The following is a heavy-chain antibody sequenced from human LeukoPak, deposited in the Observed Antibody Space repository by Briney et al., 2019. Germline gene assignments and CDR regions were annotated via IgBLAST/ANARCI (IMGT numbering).Heavy chain of an antibody. CDR3: GRDFVGESGAGGP. J-gene: IGHJ5*02. D-gene: IGHD3-10*01. Sequence: GGSLRLSCAASGLTFSFYTMNWVRQAPGRGLEWVSSISPSGKSTLNADSVKGRFTISRDNARNSVYLQMSSLGAEDTAVYYCGRDFVGESGAGGPWGQGILVTVSS. V-gene: IGHV3-21*01. CDR2: ISPSGKST. CDR1: GLTFSFYT.